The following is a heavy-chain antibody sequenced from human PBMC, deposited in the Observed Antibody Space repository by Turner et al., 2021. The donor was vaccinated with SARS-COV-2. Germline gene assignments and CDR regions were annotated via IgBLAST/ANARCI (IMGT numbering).Heavy chain of an antibody. CDR2: VDPEDGET. V-gene: IGHV1-24*01. J-gene: IGHJ5*02. CDR1: GYTLTELS. CDR3: ATGYQLRVNWFDP. Sequence: QVQLVQSGGEVKKPGASVKVSCKISGYTLTELSMYWVRQAPGKGLEWLGGVDPEDGETIYAQNFQGRVTMTEDTSTDTAYMELSSLRSEDTAVYFCATGYQLRVNWFDPWGQGTLVTVSS. D-gene: IGHD2-2*01.